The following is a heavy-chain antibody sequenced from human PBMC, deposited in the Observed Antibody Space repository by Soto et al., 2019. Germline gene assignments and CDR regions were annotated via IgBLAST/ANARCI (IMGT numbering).Heavy chain of an antibody. CDR1: GGSISSSNW. CDR2: IYHSGST. CDR3: AGRVYYDFWSGYYALDYYYGMDV. Sequence: SETLSLTCAVSGGSISSSNWWSWVRQPPGKGLEWIGEIYHSGSTNYNPSLKSRVTISVDKYKNQFSLKLSSVTAADTAVYYCAGRVYYDFWSGYYALDYYYGMDVWGQGTTVTVSS. V-gene: IGHV4-4*02. D-gene: IGHD3-3*01. J-gene: IGHJ6*02.